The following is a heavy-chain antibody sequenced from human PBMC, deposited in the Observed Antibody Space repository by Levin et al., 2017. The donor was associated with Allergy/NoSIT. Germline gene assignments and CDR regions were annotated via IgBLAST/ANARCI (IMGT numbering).Heavy chain of an antibody. D-gene: IGHD3-22*01. V-gene: IGHV4-59*01. Sequence: SQTLSLTCTVSGGSISSYYWSWLRQPPGKGLEWIGYIYYSGSTNYNPSLKSRVTISVDTSKNQFSLKLSSVTAADTAVYYCARDGYYYDSSGYYYSYWYFDLWGRGTLVTVSS. CDR3: ARDGYYYDSSGYYYSYWYFDL. CDR2: IYYSGST. CDR1: GGSISSYY. J-gene: IGHJ2*01.